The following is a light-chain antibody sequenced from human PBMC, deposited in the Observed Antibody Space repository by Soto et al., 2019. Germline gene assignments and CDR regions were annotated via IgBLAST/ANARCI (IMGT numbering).Light chain of an antibody. J-gene: IGKJ1*01. CDR1: QSVTSN. Sequence: EIVMTQSPVTLSVSPGERATLSCRASQSVTSNLAWYQQKPGQAPRLLIYGASTRATGIPARFSGSGSGTEFTLPISSLQSEDFAFYYCQQYNNWPPWTFGQGTKVEIK. CDR3: QQYNNWPPWT. CDR2: GAS. V-gene: IGKV3-15*01.